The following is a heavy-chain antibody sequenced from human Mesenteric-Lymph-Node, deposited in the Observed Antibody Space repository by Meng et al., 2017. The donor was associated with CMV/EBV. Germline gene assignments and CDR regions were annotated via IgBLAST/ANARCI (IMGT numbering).Heavy chain of an antibody. J-gene: IGHJ5*02. Sequence: VSGGAISSRNWWSWVRQPTGKGLEWIGEIYPDGSTNYNPSLKSRVTISLDKSKNQFSLKLTSMTAADTAFYYCASRDYYDRQPFDPWGQGTLVTVSS. CDR1: GGAISSRNW. D-gene: IGHD3-22*01. V-gene: IGHV4-4*02. CDR3: ASRDYYDRQPFDP. CDR2: IYPDGST.